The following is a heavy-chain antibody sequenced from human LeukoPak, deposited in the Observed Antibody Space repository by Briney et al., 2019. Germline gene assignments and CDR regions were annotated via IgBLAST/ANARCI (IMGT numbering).Heavy chain of an antibody. V-gene: IGHV4-34*01. J-gene: IGHJ5*02. D-gene: IGHD3-16*01. CDR2: INHSGST. CDR1: GGSFSGYY. Sequence: PSETLSLTCAVYGGSFSGYYWSWIRQPPGKGLEWIGEINHSGSTNYNPSLKSRVTISVDTSKNQFSLKLSSVTAADTAVYYCARARGRVPTSLWANWFDPWGQGTLVTVSS. CDR3: ARARGRVPTSLWANWFDP.